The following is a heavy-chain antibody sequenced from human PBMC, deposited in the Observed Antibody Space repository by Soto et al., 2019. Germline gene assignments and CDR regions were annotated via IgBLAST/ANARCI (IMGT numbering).Heavy chain of an antibody. Sequence: LKVSCNASAYTFTSFDINWVRQAIGPGLEWMGWMNPNSGNTGYAQKFQGRVSLTRDTSISTAFMELNSLSAHDTAVYYRARGPYYDSSGYHVAVDYWG. D-gene: IGHD3-22*01. CDR1: AYTFTSFD. CDR3: ARGPYYDSSGYHVAVDY. V-gene: IGHV1-8*01. CDR2: MNPNSGNT. J-gene: IGHJ4*01.